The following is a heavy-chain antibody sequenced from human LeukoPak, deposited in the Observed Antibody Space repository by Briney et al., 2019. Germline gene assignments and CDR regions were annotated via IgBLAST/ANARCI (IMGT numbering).Heavy chain of an antibody. CDR3: AKDRSYDFWSGYYDY. Sequence: PGGSLRLSCAASGFTFSSYAMHWVRQAPGKGLEWVAVISYDGSNKYYADSVKGRFTISRDNAKNSLYLQMNSLRAEDMALYYCAKDRSYDFWSGYYDYWGQGTLVTVSS. CDR2: ISYDGSNK. CDR1: GFTFSSYA. V-gene: IGHV3-30*04. J-gene: IGHJ4*02. D-gene: IGHD3-3*01.